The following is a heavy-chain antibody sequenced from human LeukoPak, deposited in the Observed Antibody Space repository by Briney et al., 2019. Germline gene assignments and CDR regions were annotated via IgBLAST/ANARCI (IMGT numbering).Heavy chain of an antibody. V-gene: IGHV1-2*02. CDR3: ARDLPKTGYVGALDI. CDR1: GYTFTGYY. CDR2: INPNSGGT. D-gene: IGHD5-12*01. Sequence: GASVKVSCKASGYTFTGYYMLWVRQAPGQGLEWMGWINPNSGGTNYAQKFQGRVTMTRDTSISTAYMELSSLTSDDTAVYYCARDLPKTGYVGALDIWGQGTMVTVSS. J-gene: IGHJ3*02.